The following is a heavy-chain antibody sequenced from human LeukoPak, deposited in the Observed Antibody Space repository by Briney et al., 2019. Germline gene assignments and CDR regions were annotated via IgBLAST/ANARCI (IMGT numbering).Heavy chain of an antibody. CDR2: IYDSGTT. CDR1: GGSISSYY. V-gene: IGHV4-59*01. CDR3: ARDRELLPFFDL. D-gene: IGHD1-26*01. Sequence: SETLSLTCTVSGGSISSYYWSWIRQPPGKGLEWIGYIYDSGTTNYNPSLKSRVTISVDTSKNQFSMKLSSVTAADTAVYYCARDRELLPFFDLWGRGTLVTVSS. J-gene: IGHJ2*01.